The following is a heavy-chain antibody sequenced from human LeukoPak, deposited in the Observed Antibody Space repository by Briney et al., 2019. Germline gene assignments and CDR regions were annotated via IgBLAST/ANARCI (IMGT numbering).Heavy chain of an antibody. CDR1: GFSFISYG. D-gene: IGHD1-1*01. V-gene: IGHV3-30*03. CDR3: ATWAFYHNLDV. CDR2: ISDDGRSK. J-gene: IGHJ6*02. Sequence: GGSLRLSCAASGFSFISYGMHWVRQAPGKGLEWVGVISDDGRSKDYADSVKGRFTISRDNSKNSLYLQMSSLTSVDTALYYCATWAFYHNLDVWGQGTTVAVSS.